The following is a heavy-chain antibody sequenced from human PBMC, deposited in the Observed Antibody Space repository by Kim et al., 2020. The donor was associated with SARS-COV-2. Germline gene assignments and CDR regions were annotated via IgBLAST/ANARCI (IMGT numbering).Heavy chain of an antibody. J-gene: IGHJ4*02. CDR3: AKGRSVGYDPFDY. V-gene: IGHV3-43*01. CDR2: ISWDGRMT. Sequence: GGSLRLSCAASGFTFDDYTMHWVRQTPGKGLEWVSLISWDGRMTYFADSVKGRFTISRDNGKSSLYLQMNSLRTEDSGFYYCAKGRSVGYDPFDYWGQGTLVTVSS. CDR1: GFTFDDYT. D-gene: IGHD5-12*01.